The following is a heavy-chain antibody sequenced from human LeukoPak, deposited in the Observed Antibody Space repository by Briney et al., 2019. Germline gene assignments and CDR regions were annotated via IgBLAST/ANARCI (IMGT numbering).Heavy chain of an antibody. CDR3: ARDRGFYYVLDY. V-gene: IGHV3-74*01. D-gene: IGHD3-10*02. J-gene: IGHJ4*02. Sequence: PGGSLRPSCAASGFTFTNYWMHWVRQAPGKGLVWVSRINSDGSSTSYADSVKGRFTVSRDNAKNTLYLQMNSLRVEDTAVYYCARDRGFYYVLDYWGQGTLVTVSS. CDR2: INSDGSST. CDR1: GFTFTNYW.